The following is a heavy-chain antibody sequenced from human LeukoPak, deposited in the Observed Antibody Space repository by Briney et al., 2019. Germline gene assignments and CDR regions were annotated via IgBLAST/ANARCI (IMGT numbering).Heavy chain of an antibody. CDR3: ARQGHYDFWSGYRLDY. D-gene: IGHD3-3*01. CDR2: IYSGGST. Sequence: GRSLRLSCAASGFTVSSNYMNWVRQAPGKGLEWVSVIYSGGSTYYADSVKGRFTISRDNSKNTLYLQMNSLRAEDTAVYYCARQGHYDFWSGYRLDYWGQGTLVTVSS. J-gene: IGHJ4*02. CDR1: GFTVSSNY. V-gene: IGHV3-66*04.